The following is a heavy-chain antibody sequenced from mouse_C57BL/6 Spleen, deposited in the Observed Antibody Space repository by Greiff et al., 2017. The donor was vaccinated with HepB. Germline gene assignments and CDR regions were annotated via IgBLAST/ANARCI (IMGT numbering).Heavy chain of an antibody. CDR2: ISYDGSN. CDR3: ARERYYGSFDY. D-gene: IGHD1-1*01. J-gene: IGHJ2*01. CDR1: GYSITSGYY. V-gene: IGHV3-6*01. Sequence: DVKLQESGPGLVKPSQSLSLTCSVTGYSITSGYYWNWIRQFPGNKLEWMGYISYDGSNNYNPSLKNRISITRDTPKNQFFLKLNSVTTEDTATYYCARERYYGSFDYWGQGTTLTVSS.